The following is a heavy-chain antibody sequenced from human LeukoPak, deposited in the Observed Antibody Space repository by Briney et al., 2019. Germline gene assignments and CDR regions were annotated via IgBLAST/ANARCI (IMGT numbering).Heavy chain of an antibody. CDR1: GFTFTSYW. J-gene: IGHJ4*02. Sequence: GGSLRLSCAASGFTFTSYWMHWVRQGPGKGLVWVSRTHSDGSSTNYADSVKGRFTISRDNSKNTLYLQMNSLRAEDTAVYYCAKLGGYSGYDSDRDYWGQGTLVTVSS. CDR2: THSDGSST. CDR3: AKLGGYSGYDSDRDY. V-gene: IGHV3-74*01. D-gene: IGHD5-12*01.